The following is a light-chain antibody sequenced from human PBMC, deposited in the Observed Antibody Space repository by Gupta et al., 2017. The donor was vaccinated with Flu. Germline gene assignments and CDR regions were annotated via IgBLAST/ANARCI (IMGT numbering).Light chain of an antibody. J-gene: IGLJ2*01. V-gene: IGLV1-44*01. Sequence: ETVSGTWTSSSSRMYNVSWLQQNPGAAPRVVIYEKDHRASGTPARFSGTKSGASASLFIGGRQAEDEGIYYCAQWDSGRYGKVFGGGTRLTVL. CDR1: SSSSRMYN. CDR2: EKD. CDR3: AQWDSGRYGKV.